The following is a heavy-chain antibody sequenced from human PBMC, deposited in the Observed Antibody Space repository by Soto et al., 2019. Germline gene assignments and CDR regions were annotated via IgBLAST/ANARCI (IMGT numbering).Heavy chain of an antibody. J-gene: IGHJ6*02. D-gene: IGHD3-10*01. CDR1: GGSVSSGDYF. CDR3: ARSPNYYYYGFDV. Sequence: ATLSLTCTVSGGSVSSGDYFWSWLRQSPGKRLEWIAYIYYSGSTNYNPSLKSRATISVDTSKSQVSLTLTSMTAADAALYYCARSPNYYYYGFDVWGQGTAVTVSS. CDR2: IYYSGST. V-gene: IGHV4-61*08.